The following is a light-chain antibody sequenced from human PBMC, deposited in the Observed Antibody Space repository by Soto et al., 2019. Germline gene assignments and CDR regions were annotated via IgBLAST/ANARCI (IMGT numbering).Light chain of an antibody. CDR2: EVN. Sequence: QSALTQPASVSGSPGQSITISCTGTSSDVGGYNFVSWYKQYPGKAPKLMIYEVNRRPSGVSDRFSGSKSGNTASLTISGLQAEDEADYYCCSYRGLESRVFGTGTKVTVL. V-gene: IGLV2-14*01. J-gene: IGLJ1*01. CDR3: CSYRGLESRV. CDR1: SSDVGGYNF.